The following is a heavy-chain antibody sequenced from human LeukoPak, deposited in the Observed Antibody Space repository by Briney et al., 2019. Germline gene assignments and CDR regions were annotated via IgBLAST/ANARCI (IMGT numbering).Heavy chain of an antibody. CDR2: VYNTGST. CDR1: GGSISTYY. J-gene: IGHJ4*02. V-gene: IGHV4-59*01. CDR3: ARAVGDSGYGRYFDY. D-gene: IGHD5-12*01. Sequence: SETLSLTCTVSGGSISTYYWSWIRQLPGKGLEWIGNVYNTGSTNYNPSLESRVTISVDTSKNHFSLRLSSVTAADTAVYYCARAVGDSGYGRYFDYWGQGTLVTVSS.